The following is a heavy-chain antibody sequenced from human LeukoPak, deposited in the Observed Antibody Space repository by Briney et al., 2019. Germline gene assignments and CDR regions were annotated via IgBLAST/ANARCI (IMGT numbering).Heavy chain of an antibody. Sequence: ASVKVSCKASGYTFTSYDINWVRQATGQGLEWMGWVNPNSGNTGYAQKFQGRVTMTRNTSISTAYMELSSLRSEDTAVYYCARVVYGGNGWGYWGQGTLVTVSS. V-gene: IGHV1-8*01. CDR3: ARVVYGGNGWGY. CDR2: VNPNSGNT. J-gene: IGHJ4*02. D-gene: IGHD4-23*01. CDR1: GYTFTSYD.